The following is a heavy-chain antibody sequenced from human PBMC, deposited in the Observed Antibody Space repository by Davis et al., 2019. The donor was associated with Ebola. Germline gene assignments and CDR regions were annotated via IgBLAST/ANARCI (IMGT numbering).Heavy chain of an antibody. CDR2: INHSGST. V-gene: IGHV4-34*01. D-gene: IGHD3-3*01. J-gene: IGHJ5*02. Sequence: MPGGSLRLSCAVYGGSFSGHYWSWIRQPPGKGLEWIGEINHSGSTNYNPSLKSRVTISVDTSKKQFSLKLSSVTAAETAVYYCARGDWRGFGWFDPWGQGTLVTVSS. CDR1: GGSFSGHY. CDR3: ARGDWRGFGWFDP.